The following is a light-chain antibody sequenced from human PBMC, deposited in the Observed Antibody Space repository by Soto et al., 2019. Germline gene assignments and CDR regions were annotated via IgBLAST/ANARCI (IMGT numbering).Light chain of an antibody. Sequence: IHITQSPSTLSASVGDRVTITFLASQSISSYLNWYQQKPGKAPKLLIYAASSLQSGVPSRFSGSGSGTDFTLTISSLQPEDFATYYCQQSYSTLALTFGGGTKVHIK. CDR2: AAS. V-gene: IGKV1-39*01. CDR1: QSISSY. J-gene: IGKJ4*01. CDR3: QQSYSTLALT.